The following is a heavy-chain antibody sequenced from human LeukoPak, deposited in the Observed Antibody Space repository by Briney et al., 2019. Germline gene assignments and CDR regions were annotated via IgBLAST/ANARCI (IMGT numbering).Heavy chain of an antibody. CDR2: INDRGDTT. D-gene: IGHD4-11*01. Sequence: GGSLRLSCAGSGFTFSSYAMSWVRQAPGEGLEWVSTINDRGDTTYNADSVKGRFTISRDSSKNTLFLQMSSLRAEDTAVYYCVRESYSVFDPWGQGTLVTVSS. CDR3: VRESYSVFDP. CDR1: GFTFSSYA. J-gene: IGHJ5*02. V-gene: IGHV3-23*01.